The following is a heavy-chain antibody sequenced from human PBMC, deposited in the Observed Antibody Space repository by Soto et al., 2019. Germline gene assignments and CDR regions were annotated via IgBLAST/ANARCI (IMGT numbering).Heavy chain of an antibody. V-gene: IGHV1-69*01. D-gene: IGHD3-22*01. CDR3: ARTRVTLDYYDSSGYYGGPFDY. CDR2: IIPIFGTA. Sequence: QVQLVQSGAEVKKPGSSVKVSCKASGGTFSSYAISWVRQAPGQGLEWMGGIIPIFGTANYAQKFQGRVTSTADESTSTAYMELSSLRSEDTAVYYCARTRVTLDYYDSSGYYGGPFDYWGQGTLVTVSS. CDR1: GGTFSSYA. J-gene: IGHJ4*02.